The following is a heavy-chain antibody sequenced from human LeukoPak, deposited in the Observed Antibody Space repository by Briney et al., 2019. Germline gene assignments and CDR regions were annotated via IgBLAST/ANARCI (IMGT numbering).Heavy chain of an antibody. CDR3: ARDPGYCSSSGCYSRYFDY. D-gene: IGHD2-2*01. Sequence: GGSLRLSCAASGFTFSSYSMNWVRQAPGKGLEWVSSISSSSTYIYYADSVKGRFTISRDNAKNSLYLQMSSLRAEDTAVYYCARDPGYCSSSGCYSRYFDYWGQGTLVTVSS. CDR2: ISSSSTYI. V-gene: IGHV3-21*01. CDR1: GFTFSSYS. J-gene: IGHJ4*02.